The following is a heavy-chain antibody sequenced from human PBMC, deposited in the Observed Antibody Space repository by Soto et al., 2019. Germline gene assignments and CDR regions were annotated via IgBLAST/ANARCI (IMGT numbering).Heavy chain of an antibody. V-gene: IGHV1-18*01. CDR2: ISTYNGDT. CDR1: GYTFSTSG. CDR3: ARAGAAPYYYYGMDV. Sequence: QVQLVQSGAEVRKPGASVKVSCKASGYTFSTSGMSWLRQAPGQGLEWMGWISTYNGDTNDAPKFQDRVTMTSDTPTSTVYMELRSLRSDATAVYYCARAGAAPYYYYGMDVWGQGTRVTVSS. J-gene: IGHJ6*02. D-gene: IGHD2-15*01.